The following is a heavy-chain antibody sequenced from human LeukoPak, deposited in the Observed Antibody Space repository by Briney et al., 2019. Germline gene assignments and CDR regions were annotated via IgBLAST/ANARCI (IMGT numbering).Heavy chain of an antibody. D-gene: IGHD5-24*01. J-gene: IGHJ3*02. CDR2: IYPGDSDT. CDR3: ARCRDGYASLDAFDI. V-gene: IGHV5-51*01. Sequence: HGESLKISCKHSEYSFPNYCIGWVRQMPGKGLEWMGIIYPGDSDTRYSPSFQGQVTISADKSISTAYLQWSSLKASDTAMYYCARCRDGYASLDAFDIWGQGTMVTVSS. CDR1: EYSFPNYC.